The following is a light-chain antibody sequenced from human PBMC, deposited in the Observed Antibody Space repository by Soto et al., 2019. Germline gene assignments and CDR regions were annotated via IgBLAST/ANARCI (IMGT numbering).Light chain of an antibody. CDR2: HAS. V-gene: IGKV1-5*01. CDR3: QQYNSYS. CDR1: QSISSW. Sequence: DIQMTQSPSTLSASVGDRVTVTCRASQSISSWLAWYQQKPGKAPKLLIYHASNLQSGVPSRFSGSGSGTEFTLTISSLQPDDFATYYCQQYNSYSFGQGTKVDIK. J-gene: IGKJ1*01.